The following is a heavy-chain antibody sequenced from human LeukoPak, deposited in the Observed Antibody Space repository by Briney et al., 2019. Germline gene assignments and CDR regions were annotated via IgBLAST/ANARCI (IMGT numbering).Heavy chain of an antibody. J-gene: IGHJ4*02. CDR3: ARDSNYYDSSGYLPFDY. Sequence: SETLSLTCTVSGGSISSYYWSWIRQPPGKGLEWIGYICYSGSTNYNPSLKSRVTISVDTSKNQFSLKLSSVTAADTAVYYCARDSNYYDSSGYLPFDYWGQGTLVTVSS. V-gene: IGHV4-59*01. CDR1: GGSISSYY. CDR2: ICYSGST. D-gene: IGHD3-22*01.